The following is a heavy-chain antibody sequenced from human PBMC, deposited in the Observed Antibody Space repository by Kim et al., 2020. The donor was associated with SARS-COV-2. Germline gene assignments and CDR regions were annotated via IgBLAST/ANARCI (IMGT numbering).Heavy chain of an antibody. D-gene: IGHD2-15*01. CDR2: ISSSSSYI. V-gene: IGHV3-21*01. J-gene: IGHJ6*02. CDR3: ARDTVVAATYDGYYYGMDV. CDR1: GFTFSSYS. Sequence: GGSLRLSCAASGFTFSSYSMNWVRQAPGKGLEWVSSISSSSSYIYYADSVKGRFTISRDNAKNSLYLQMNSLRAEDTAVYYCARDTVVAATYDGYYYGMDVWGQGTTVTVSS.